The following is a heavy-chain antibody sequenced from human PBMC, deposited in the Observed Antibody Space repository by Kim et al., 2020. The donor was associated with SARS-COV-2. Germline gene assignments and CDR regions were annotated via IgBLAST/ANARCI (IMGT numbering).Heavy chain of an antibody. CDR2: INAGNGNT. Sequence: ASVKVSCKASGYTFTSYAMHWVRQAPGQRLEWMGWINAGNGNTKYSQKFQGRVTITRDTSASTAYMELSSLRSEDTAVYYCAKSGSTQDWYYYGMDVWGQGTTVTVSS. V-gene: IGHV1-3*01. J-gene: IGHJ6*02. D-gene: IGHD2-15*01. CDR3: AKSGSTQDWYYYGMDV. CDR1: GYTFTSYA.